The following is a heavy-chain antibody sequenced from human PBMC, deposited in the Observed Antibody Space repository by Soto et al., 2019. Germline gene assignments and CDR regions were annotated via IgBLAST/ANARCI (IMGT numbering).Heavy chain of an antibody. CDR3: ARDGGYSSGSFLDYGMDV. CDR2: VNPNRGGT. Sequence: QVQLVQAGAEVKKPGASVKVSCKASGYTFTGYYMHRVRQTPGQGLEWVGWVNPNRGGTNYAQKFQSGLNLTRDTSSSTAYMELSRLRGDDTAVYYCARDGGYSSGSFLDYGMDVCGHGTTVTVSS. CDR1: GYTFTGYY. J-gene: IGHJ6*02. V-gene: IGHV1-2*02. D-gene: IGHD5-18*01.